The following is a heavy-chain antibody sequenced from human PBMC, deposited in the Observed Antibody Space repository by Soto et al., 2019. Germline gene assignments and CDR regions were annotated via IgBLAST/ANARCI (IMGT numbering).Heavy chain of an antibody. V-gene: IGHV4-59*01. CDR1: GGSISSYY. Sequence: SETLSLTCTVSGGSISSYYWSWIRQPPGKGLEWIGYIYYSGSTNYNPSLKSRVTISVDTSKNQFSLKLSSVTAADTAVYYCARVIAVARLARRGFWFDPWGQGTLVTVSS. D-gene: IGHD6-19*01. CDR2: IYYSGST. CDR3: ARVIAVARLARRGFWFDP. J-gene: IGHJ5*02.